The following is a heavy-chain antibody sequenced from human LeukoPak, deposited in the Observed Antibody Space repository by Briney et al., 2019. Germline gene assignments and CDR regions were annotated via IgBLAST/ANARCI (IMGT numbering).Heavy chain of an antibody. D-gene: IGHD6-13*01. CDR1: GYTFTDYY. J-gene: IGHJ4*02. V-gene: IGHV1-2*07. CDR3: ARGTGAGGRGRLDS. CDR2: INPNSGGT. Sequence: ASVKVSCKASGYTFTDYYIHWVRHAPGQGLEWMGWINPNSGGTNYAHKFLGRVTMTRDTSISTAYMDLSGLRSDDTAVYFCARGTGAGGRGRLDSWGQGTLVTVSS.